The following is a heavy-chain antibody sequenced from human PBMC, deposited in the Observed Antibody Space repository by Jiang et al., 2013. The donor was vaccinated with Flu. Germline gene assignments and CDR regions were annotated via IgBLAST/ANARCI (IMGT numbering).Heavy chain of an antibody. J-gene: IGHJ4*02. CDR3: RGGSYGDYGVDY. D-gene: IGHD4-17*01. CDR2: IRSKVYGGTT. Sequence: VQLLESGGGLVQPGRSLRLSCTASGFTFGDYAMSWVRQAPGKGLEWVGFIRSKVYGGTTEYAASVKGRFTISRDDSKSIAYLQMNSLKTEDTAVYYCRGGSYGDYGVDYWGQGTLVTVSS. V-gene: IGHV3-49*04. CDR1: GFTFGDYA.